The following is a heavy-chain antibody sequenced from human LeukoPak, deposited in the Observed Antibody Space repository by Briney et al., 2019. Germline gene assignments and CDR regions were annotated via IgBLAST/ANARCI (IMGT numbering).Heavy chain of an antibody. D-gene: IGHD2-21*01. CDR3: ARHGYFGRTYYFDY. J-gene: IGHJ4*02. Sequence: SETLSLTCTVSGGSISSSSYYWGWVRQPPGKGVEWIGIIYYSGTTYYNPSLKGRVTISVDPSKNQFSLKLSSVTAADTAVYYCARHGYFGRTYYFDYWGQGTLVTVSS. CDR1: GGSISSSSYY. CDR2: IYYSGTT. V-gene: IGHV4-39*01.